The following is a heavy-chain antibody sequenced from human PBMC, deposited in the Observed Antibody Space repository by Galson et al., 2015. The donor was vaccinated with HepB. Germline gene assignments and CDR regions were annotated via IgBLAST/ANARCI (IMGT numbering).Heavy chain of an antibody. Sequence: SVKVSCKASGGTFSSYAMHWVRQAPGQRLEWMGWINAGNGDTKYSQKFQGRVTITRGISASTAYMELSPLRSEDTAVYYCARDPSPVVVKSYFFYYYMDVWGKGTTVTVSS. D-gene: IGHD3-16*02. CDR1: GGTFSSYA. V-gene: IGHV1-3*01. J-gene: IGHJ6*03. CDR2: INAGNGDT. CDR3: ARDPSPVVVKSYFFYYYMDV.